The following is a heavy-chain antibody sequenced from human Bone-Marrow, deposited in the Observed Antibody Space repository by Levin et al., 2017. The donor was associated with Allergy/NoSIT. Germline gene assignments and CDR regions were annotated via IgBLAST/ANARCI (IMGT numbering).Heavy chain of an antibody. Sequence: SGGSLRLSCVASGFVFNNYSMTWVRQAPGKGLEWVATINQDGSEKSHVDSVKGRFSISRDSAQSSLYLQMSSLRSDDTGVYYCARWRLLSGSYCLDLWGRGTPLTVSS. CDR3: ARWRLLSGSYCLDL. J-gene: IGHJ2*01. CDR1: GFVFNNYS. D-gene: IGHD1-26*01. CDR2: INQDGSEK. V-gene: IGHV3-7*01.